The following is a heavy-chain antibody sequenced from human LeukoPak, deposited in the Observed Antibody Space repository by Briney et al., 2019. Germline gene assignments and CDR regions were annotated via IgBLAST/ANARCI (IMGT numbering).Heavy chain of an antibody. CDR3: ARDMVRGVIPYRDY. CDR1: GYTFAAYY. Sequence: ASVKVSCKASGYTFAAYYMYWVRQAPGQGLEWMGWIRPNSGVTNYTQKFQGRVTMTRDTSISTAYMELSRLRSDDTAVYYCARDMVRGVIPYRDYWGQGTLVTVSS. V-gene: IGHV1-2*02. D-gene: IGHD3-10*01. J-gene: IGHJ4*02. CDR2: IRPNSGVT.